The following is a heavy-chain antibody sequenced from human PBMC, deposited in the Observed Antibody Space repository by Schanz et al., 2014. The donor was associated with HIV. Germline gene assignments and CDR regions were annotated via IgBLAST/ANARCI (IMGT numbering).Heavy chain of an antibody. CDR2: ISGSDGTI. D-gene: IGHD1-26*01. Sequence: EVKLSESGGGVVQPGRSLRLSCAASGFIFSSYGIHWVRQAPGKGLESVSYISGSDGTIYYADSVKGRFTISRDISKNTLYLQMYSLRAEDTAVYYCAKDGSWEAFDAFDIWGQGTMVTVSS. J-gene: IGHJ3*02. CDR3: AKDGSWEAFDAFDI. V-gene: IGHV3-48*01. CDR1: GFIFSSYG.